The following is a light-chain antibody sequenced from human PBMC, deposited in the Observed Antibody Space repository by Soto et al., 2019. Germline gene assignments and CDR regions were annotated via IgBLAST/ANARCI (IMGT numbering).Light chain of an antibody. Sequence: EIGMIQSPRTLSVYARERATRSCRASQSVGSDLAWYQQKPGQAPRLVIYDIFTRATGVPTRISGSGSGTEFTLTISCLQSEDFAVYYCQQYNSWPLTFAGGTKVDIK. CDR2: DIF. CDR1: QSVGSD. CDR3: QQYNSWPLT. V-gene: IGKV3D-15*01. J-gene: IGKJ4*01.